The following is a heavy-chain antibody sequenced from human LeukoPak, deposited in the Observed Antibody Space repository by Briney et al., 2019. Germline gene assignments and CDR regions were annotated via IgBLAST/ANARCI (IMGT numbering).Heavy chain of an antibody. Sequence: GGSLRLSCTASPLTFNSYSFIWVRQAPGKGLEWVSSITTSSRYIYYADSVKGRFTISRDNAKNSLYLQMNGLRVEDTAVYYCARDYSPPHWSENSGYFDSWGQGTLVTVSS. CDR1: PLTFNSYS. D-gene: IGHD1-26*01. CDR3: ARDYSPPHWSENSGYFDS. CDR2: ITTSSRYI. J-gene: IGHJ4*02. V-gene: IGHV3-21*01.